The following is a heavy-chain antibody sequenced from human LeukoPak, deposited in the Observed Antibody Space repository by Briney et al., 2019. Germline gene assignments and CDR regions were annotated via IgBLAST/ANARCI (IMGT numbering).Heavy chain of an antibody. D-gene: IGHD6-19*01. V-gene: IGHV4-34*01. Sequence: SETLSLTCALYGGSFSGYYWGWIRQPPGKGLEWIGEINHSGSTNYNPSLKSRVTISVDTSKNQFSLKLSSVTAADTAVYYCARGIAVAGTPRLRYFDLWGRGTLVTVSS. CDR2: INHSGST. CDR3: ARGIAVAGTPRLRYFDL. CDR1: GGSFSGYY. J-gene: IGHJ2*01.